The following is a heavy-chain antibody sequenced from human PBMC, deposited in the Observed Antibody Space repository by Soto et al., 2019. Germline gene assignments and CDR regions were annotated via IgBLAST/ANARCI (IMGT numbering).Heavy chain of an antibody. D-gene: IGHD4-17*01. J-gene: IGHJ1*01. V-gene: IGHV1-8*01. CDR2: MNPNSGNT. Sequence: ASVKVSCKASGYTFTSYDINWVRQATGRGLEWMGWMNPNSGNTGYAQKFQGRVTMTRNTSISTAYMELSSLRSEDTAVYYCARPAKDGDYRTSNVFQHWGQGTLVTVSS. CDR1: GYTFTSYD. CDR3: ARPAKDGDYRTSNVFQH.